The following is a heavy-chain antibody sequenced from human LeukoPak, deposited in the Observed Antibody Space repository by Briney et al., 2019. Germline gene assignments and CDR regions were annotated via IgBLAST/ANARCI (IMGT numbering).Heavy chain of an antibody. CDR3: VRIVGHTTTDF. D-gene: IGHD1-26*01. CDR1: GFSLSSYA. J-gene: IGHJ4*02. V-gene: IGHV3-30-3*01. Sequence: GRSLRLSCEASGFSLSSYAFHWVRQAPGKGLEWVSFVSFDGRNKNYADSVRGRFTISRDNSKNTLYLQMNSVTYEDMAVYFCVRIVGHTTTDFWGQGTIVTVSS. CDR2: VSFDGRNK.